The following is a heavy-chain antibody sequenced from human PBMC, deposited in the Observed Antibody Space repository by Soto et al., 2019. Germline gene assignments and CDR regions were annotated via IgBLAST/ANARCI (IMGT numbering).Heavy chain of an antibody. D-gene: IGHD5-12*01. J-gene: IGHJ6*02. CDR1: GFTFSSYS. CDR3: ARDIPNRRDGYNYGLAYYGTDV. V-gene: IGHV3-48*01. Sequence: PGGSLRLSCAASGFTFSSYSMNWVRQAPGKGLEWVSYISSSSSTIYYADSVKGRSTISRDNAKNSLYLQMNSLRAEDTAVYYCARDIPNRRDGYNYGLAYYGTDVWGHGATVTVS. CDR2: ISSSSSTI.